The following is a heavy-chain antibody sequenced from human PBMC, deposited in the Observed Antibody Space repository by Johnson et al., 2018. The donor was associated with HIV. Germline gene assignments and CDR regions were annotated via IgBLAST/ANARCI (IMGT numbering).Heavy chain of an antibody. CDR2: IYSGGST. D-gene: IGHD1-1*01. J-gene: IGHJ3*02. Sequence: VQLVESGGGLVKPGGSLRLYCAASGFTFDNAWMNWVRQAPGKGLEWVAVIYSGGSTYYADAVKGRFTISRDNSKNTLYLQMNSLRAEDTALYYCARDTKVPRYNWNDGAFDIWGQGTMVTVSS. CDR1: GFTFDNAW. CDR3: ARDTKVPRYNWNDGAFDI. V-gene: IGHV3-66*01.